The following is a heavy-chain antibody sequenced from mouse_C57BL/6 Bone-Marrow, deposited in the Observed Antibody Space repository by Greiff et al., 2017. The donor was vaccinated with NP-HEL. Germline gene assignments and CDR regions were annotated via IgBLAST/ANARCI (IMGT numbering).Heavy chain of an antibody. V-gene: IGHV3-6*01. CDR1: GYSITSGYY. J-gene: IGHJ3*01. CDR2: ISYDGSN. D-gene: IGHD2-4*01. CDR3: AIYDYDAWFAY. Sequence: EVQLVESGPGLVKPSQSLSLTCSVTGYSITSGYYWNWIRQFPGNKLEWMGYISYDGSNNYNPSLKNRISITRDTSKNQFFLKLNSVTTEDTATYYCAIYDYDAWFAYWGQGTLVTVSA.